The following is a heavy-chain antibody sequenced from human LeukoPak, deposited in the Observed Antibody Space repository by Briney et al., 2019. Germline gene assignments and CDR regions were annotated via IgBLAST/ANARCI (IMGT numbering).Heavy chain of an antibody. V-gene: IGHV5-51*01. D-gene: IGHD2-2*01. Sequence: GESLKISCQGSGYRFTNYWIGWVRQMPGKGLEWMGITYPGDSDTIYSPSFQDQVTISADISINTTYLQWSSLKASDTAVYYCARREGYCSTTSCSFFDYWGQGTLVTVSS. J-gene: IGHJ4*02. CDR2: TYPGDSDT. CDR1: GYRFTNYW. CDR3: ARREGYCSTTSCSFFDY.